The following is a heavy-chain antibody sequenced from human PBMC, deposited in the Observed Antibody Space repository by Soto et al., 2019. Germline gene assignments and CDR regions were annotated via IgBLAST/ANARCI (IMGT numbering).Heavy chain of an antibody. V-gene: IGHV3-13*01. CDR2: IGTAGDT. Sequence: GGSLRLCCAASGFTYSSYDLHWVRQATGKGLEWVSAIGTAGDTYYPGSVKGRFTISRENAKNSLYLQMYSLRAGDTAVYYCARGLYSGSYFADYWGQGSLVTVSS. D-gene: IGHD1-26*01. CDR1: GFTYSSYD. CDR3: ARGLYSGSYFADY. J-gene: IGHJ4*02.